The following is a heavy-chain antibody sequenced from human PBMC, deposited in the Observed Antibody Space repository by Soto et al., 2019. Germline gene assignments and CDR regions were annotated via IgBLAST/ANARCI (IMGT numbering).Heavy chain of an antibody. J-gene: IGHJ6*02. Sequence: ASVKVSCKASGYTFTSYGISWVRQAPGQGLEWMGWISAYNGNTNYAQKLQGRVTMTTDTATSTGYMALSILRSYDSAVYYCARVGANFNYYYGMDVWGQGTTVTSP. V-gene: IGHV1-18*01. CDR2: ISAYNGNT. CDR1: GYTFTSYG. D-gene: IGHD1-26*01. CDR3: ARVGANFNYYYGMDV.